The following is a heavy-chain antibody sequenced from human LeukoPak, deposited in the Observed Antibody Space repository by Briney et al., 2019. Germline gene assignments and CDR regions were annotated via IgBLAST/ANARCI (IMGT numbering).Heavy chain of an antibody. V-gene: IGHV4-39*07. J-gene: IGHJ4*02. D-gene: IGHD3-3*01. CDR2: IYYSGST. Sequence: SETLSLTCTVSGGSISSSSYYWGWIRQPPGKGLEWIGSIYYSGSTYYNPSLKSRVTISVDTSKNQFSLKLSSVTAADTAVYYCARGYYDFWSGFGYWGQGTLVTVSS. CDR3: ARGYYDFWSGFGY. CDR1: GGSISSSSYY.